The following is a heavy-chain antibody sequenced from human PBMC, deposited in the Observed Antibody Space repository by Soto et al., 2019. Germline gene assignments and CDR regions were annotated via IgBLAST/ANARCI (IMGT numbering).Heavy chain of an antibody. CDR2: VSGSGGTT. V-gene: IGHV3-23*01. J-gene: IGHJ4*02. Sequence: EVELLESGGGLIKPGGSLRLSCAASGFTFGSYAMAWVRQAPGKGLEWVSLVSGSGGTTYYTDSVRGRFTISRDNSKSTVYLQMSSLRGEDTAVYYCAKAWTGGVVVMTTGFDYWGQGTLVAVTS. CDR3: AKAWTGGVVVMTTGFDY. CDR1: GFTFGSYA. D-gene: IGHD2-15*01.